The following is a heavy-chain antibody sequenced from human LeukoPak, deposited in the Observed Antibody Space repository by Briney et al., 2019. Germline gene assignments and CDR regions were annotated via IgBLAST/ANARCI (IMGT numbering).Heavy chain of an antibody. D-gene: IGHD3-16*01. CDR2: INTDGSST. J-gene: IGHJ4*02. CDR3: ARVSDYVWGSYN. Sequence: GGSLRLSCAASGFTFSTYWMHWVRQAPGKGLVWVSRINTDGSSTYYADSVKGRFTISRDNAKNTLYLQMNSLRAEDTAVYYCARVSDYVWGSYNWGQGTLVTVSS. V-gene: IGHV3-74*01. CDR1: GFTFSTYW.